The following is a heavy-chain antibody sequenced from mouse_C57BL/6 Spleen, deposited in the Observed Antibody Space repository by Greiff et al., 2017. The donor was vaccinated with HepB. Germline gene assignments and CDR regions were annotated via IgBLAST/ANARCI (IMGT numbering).Heavy chain of an antibody. Sequence: QVQLQQSGAELARPGASVKLSCKASGYTFTSYGISWVKQRTGQGLEWIGEIYPRSGNTYYNEKFKGKATLTADKSSSTAYMELRSLTSEDSAVYFCAREGLRPYYYAMDYWGQGTSVTVSS. V-gene: IGHV1-81*01. CDR3: AREGLRPYYYAMDY. D-gene: IGHD2-4*01. CDR2: IYPRSGNT. J-gene: IGHJ4*01. CDR1: GYTFTSYG.